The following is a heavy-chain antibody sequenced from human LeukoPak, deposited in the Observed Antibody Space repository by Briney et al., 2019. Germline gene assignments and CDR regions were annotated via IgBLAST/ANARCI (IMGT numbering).Heavy chain of an antibody. D-gene: IGHD3-3*01. CDR1: GFTFSSYS. V-gene: IGHV3-21*01. Sequence: PGGSLRLSCAASGFTFSSYSMNWVRRAPGKGLEWVSSISSSSSYIYYADSVKGRFTISRDNAKNSLYLQMNSLRAEDTAVYYCARWPYDFWSGSPLYYYGMDVWGQGTTVTVSS. J-gene: IGHJ6*02. CDR3: ARWPYDFWSGSPLYYYGMDV. CDR2: ISSSSSYI.